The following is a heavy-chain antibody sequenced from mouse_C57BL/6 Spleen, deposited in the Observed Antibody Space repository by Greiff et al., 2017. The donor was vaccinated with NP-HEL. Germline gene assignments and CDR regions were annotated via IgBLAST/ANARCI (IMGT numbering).Heavy chain of an antibody. D-gene: IGHD2-3*01. CDR1: GFTFSSYT. V-gene: IGHV5-9*01. Sequence: DVMLVESGGGLVKPGGSLKLSCAASGFTFSSYTMSWVRQTPEKRLEWVATISGGGGNTYYPDSVKGRFTISRDNAKNTLYLQMSSLRSEDTALYYCARIYDGYDYWGQGTTLTVSS. CDR3: ARIYDGYDY. CDR2: ISGGGGNT. J-gene: IGHJ2*01.